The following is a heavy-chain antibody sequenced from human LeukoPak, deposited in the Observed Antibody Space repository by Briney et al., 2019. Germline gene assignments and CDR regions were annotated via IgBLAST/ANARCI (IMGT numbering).Heavy chain of an antibody. CDR1: GYTFTSYG. Sequence: ASVKVSCKASGYTFTSYGISWVRQAPGQGLEWMGWISAYNGNTNYAQKLQGRVTMTTDTSTSTAYMELRSLRSDDTAVYHCARGLYDILTGYNSYGMDVWGKGTTVTVSS. CDR3: ARGLYDILTGYNSYGMDV. CDR2: ISAYNGNT. D-gene: IGHD3-9*01. V-gene: IGHV1-18*04. J-gene: IGHJ6*04.